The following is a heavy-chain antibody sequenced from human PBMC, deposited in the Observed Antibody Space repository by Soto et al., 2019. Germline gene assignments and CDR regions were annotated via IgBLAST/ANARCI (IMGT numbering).Heavy chain of an antibody. J-gene: IGHJ4*02. Sequence: QVHLVQSGAEVRKPGASVKVSCKASGYTFSSYAMHWVRQAPGQRLEWMGWINAGYGNTKSSQKFQDRVTISRDTSASTAYMELTRLRSEDTAVYYCARATGDGTFDFLGQGTLVTVSS. D-gene: IGHD7-27*01. V-gene: IGHV1-3*01. CDR1: GYTFSSYA. CDR2: INAGYGNT. CDR3: ARATGDGTFDF.